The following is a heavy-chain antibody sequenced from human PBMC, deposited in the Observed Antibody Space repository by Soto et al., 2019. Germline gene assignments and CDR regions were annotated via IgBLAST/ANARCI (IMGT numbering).Heavy chain of an antibody. CDR1: EFLFSRYA. CDR2: ISYDGSNK. J-gene: IGHJ4*02. V-gene: IGHV3-30-3*01. CDR3: ARGSSEEFDY. Sequence: QVQLVESGGGVVQPGRSLRLSCAASEFLFSRYAMHWVRQAPGKGLEWVALISYDGSNKYYADSVKGRLTISRDNSKNTLYLEMNSLRPGDTAVYYCARGSSEEFDYWGQGTLVTVSS. D-gene: IGHD3-16*02.